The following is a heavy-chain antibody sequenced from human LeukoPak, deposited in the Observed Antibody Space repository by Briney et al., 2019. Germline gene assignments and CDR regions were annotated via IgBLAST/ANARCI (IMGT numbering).Heavy chain of an antibody. J-gene: IGHJ4*02. D-gene: IGHD5-18*01. CDR3: ARHLTAMVSSSDY. V-gene: IGHV4-59*08. CDR2: IYYSGST. CDR1: GGSISSYY. Sequence: SETLSLTCTVSGGSISSYYWSWIRQPPGKGLEWIGYIYYSGSTNYNPSLKSRVTISVDTSKNQFSLKLSSVTAADTAVYYCARHLTAMVSSSDYWGQGTLVTVSS.